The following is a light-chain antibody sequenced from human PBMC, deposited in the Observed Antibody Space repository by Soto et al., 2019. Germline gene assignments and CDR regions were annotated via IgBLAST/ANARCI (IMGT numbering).Light chain of an antibody. V-gene: IGKV1-5*01. CDR3: QQYNSYST. CDR2: DAS. J-gene: IGKJ1*01. CDR1: QSISSW. Sequence: DIQMTQSPSTLSASVGDRVTITCRASQSISSWLAWYQQKPGKAPKLLIYDASSLERGVPSRFSGSGSGTEFTLTISSLQTDDFATYYCQQYNSYSTFGQGTKVEIK.